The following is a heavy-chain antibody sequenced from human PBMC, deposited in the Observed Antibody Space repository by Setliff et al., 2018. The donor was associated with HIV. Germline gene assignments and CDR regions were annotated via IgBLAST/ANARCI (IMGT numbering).Heavy chain of an antibody. CDR1: GVSFSGYY. J-gene: IGHJ6*02. D-gene: IGHD6-13*01. Sequence: SETLSLTCAVYGVSFSGYYWSWIRQPPGKGLEWIGEINHRGITNYSPSLKSRVTISVDTSKNQFSLKLRSVTAADTAVYYCARVVWMAAAGTIDYYYYGMDIWVPETLLVTVSS. V-gene: IGHV4-34*01. CDR2: INHRGIT. CDR3: ARVVWMAAAGTIDYYYYGMDI.